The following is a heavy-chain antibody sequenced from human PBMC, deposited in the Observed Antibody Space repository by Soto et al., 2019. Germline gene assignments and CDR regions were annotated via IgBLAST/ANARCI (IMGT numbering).Heavy chain of an antibody. CDR2: IYYSGST. CDR3: ARVSIGSDFWSGRRLKYYFDY. D-gene: IGHD3-3*01. CDR1: GGSISSGGYY. J-gene: IGHJ4*02. V-gene: IGHV4-31*03. Sequence: SETLSLTCTVSGGSISSGGYYWSWIRQHPGKGLEWIGYIYYSGSTYYNPSLKSRVTISVDTSKNQFSLKLSSVTAADTAVYYCARVSIGSDFWSGRRLKYYFDYWGQGTLVTVSS.